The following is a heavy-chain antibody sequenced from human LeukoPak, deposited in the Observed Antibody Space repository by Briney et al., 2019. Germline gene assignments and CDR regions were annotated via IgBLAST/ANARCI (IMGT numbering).Heavy chain of an antibody. D-gene: IGHD3-22*01. V-gene: IGHV4-59*01. CDR1: GVSIISYY. Sequence: SETLSLTCTVSGVSIISYYCSWIRQPPGKGLEWIGYIYYSENTNYNSSLKSRVTISEDTSKNQFSLKLTSVTAADTAVYYCAGRNMYDRRGARYHFHFWGQGTLVSVSS. CDR2: IYYSENT. J-gene: IGHJ4*02. CDR3: AGRNMYDRRGARYHFHF.